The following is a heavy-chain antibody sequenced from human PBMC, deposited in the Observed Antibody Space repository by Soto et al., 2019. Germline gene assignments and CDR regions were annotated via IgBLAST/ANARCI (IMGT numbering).Heavy chain of an antibody. V-gene: IGHV4-31*03. CDR2: IYYSGST. Sequence: PSETLSLTCTVSGGSISSGGYYWSWIRQHPGKGLEWIGYIYYSGSTYYNPSLKSRVTISVDTSKNQFSLKLSSVTAADTAVYYCARFYDFWSGYYWGSDAFDIWGQGTMVTVSS. CDR3: ARFYDFWSGYYWGSDAFDI. J-gene: IGHJ3*02. D-gene: IGHD3-3*01. CDR1: GGSISSGGYY.